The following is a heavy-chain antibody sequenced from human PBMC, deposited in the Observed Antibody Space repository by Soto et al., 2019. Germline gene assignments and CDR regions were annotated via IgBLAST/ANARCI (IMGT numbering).Heavy chain of an antibody. CDR1: GGSFSGYS. Sequence: QVQLQQWGAGLLKPSETLSLTCAVSGGSFSGYSRSWIRQPAGKGLEWIGEINHSGSTNYNPSLKRRVTISVDTANNQFSLKLTSVTAADTAVYYCARGRGVRGNSITTYYYYDLDVWGQGTTVTVSS. CDR3: ARGRGVRGNSITTYYYYDLDV. CDR2: INHSGST. D-gene: IGHD3-10*01. V-gene: IGHV4-34*02. J-gene: IGHJ6*02.